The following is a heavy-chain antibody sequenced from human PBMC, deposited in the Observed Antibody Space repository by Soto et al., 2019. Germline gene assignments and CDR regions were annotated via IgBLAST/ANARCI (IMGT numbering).Heavy chain of an antibody. CDR1: GFSLTTYDMG. CDR2: IYWDDDK. V-gene: IGHV2-5*02. CDR3: AHAGDYDLLTFDH. Sequence: QITLKESGPTLVRPAQTLTLTCAFSGFSLTTYDMGVAWIRQPPGKALEWLALIYWDDDKRYSPSLTDRLAVSKDTSRNQVVLTITNLDPGDTATYFCAHAGDYDLLTFDHWGPGILATVSS. D-gene: IGHD4-17*01. J-gene: IGHJ4*02.